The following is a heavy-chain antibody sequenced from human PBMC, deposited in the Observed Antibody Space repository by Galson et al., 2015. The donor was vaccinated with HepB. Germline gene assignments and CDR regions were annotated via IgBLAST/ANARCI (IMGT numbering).Heavy chain of an antibody. CDR2: ISGYNGNT. CDR3: ARLERGYSGYADMWFDP. V-gene: IGHV1-18*01. J-gene: IGHJ5*02. Sequence: SVKVSCKASGYTFTRYGISWVRQAPGQGLEWMGWISGYNGNTNYAQKLQDRVTMTTDTSTSTAYMELRSLRSDDTAVYYCARLERGYSGYADMWFDPWGQGTLVTVSS. D-gene: IGHD5-12*01. CDR1: GYTFTRYG.